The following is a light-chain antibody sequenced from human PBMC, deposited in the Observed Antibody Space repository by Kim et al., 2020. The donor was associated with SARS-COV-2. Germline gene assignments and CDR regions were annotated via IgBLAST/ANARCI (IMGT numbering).Light chain of an antibody. Sequence: SSELTQDPAVSVALGQTVRITCRGDNLSTYYASWYQQKPGQAPILVIFAKNNRPSGIPDRLSGSNSGNTASLTITGAQAEDEADYYCKSRDSSGNLLVFG. V-gene: IGLV3-19*01. CDR1: NLSTYY. CDR2: AKN. CDR3: KSRDSSGNLLV. J-gene: IGLJ2*01.